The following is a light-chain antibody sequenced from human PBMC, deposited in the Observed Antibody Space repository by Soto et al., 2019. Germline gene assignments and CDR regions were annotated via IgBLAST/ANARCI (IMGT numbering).Light chain of an antibody. CDR1: QSVSSNY. V-gene: IGKV3-20*01. CDR3: QQYGSSPPEIT. J-gene: IGKJ5*01. Sequence: EIVLTQSPGTLSLSPGERATLSCRASQSVSSNYLAWYQQKPGQAPRLLIYGASSRATGIPDRFSGSGSGTDFTLTISRLEPEEFAVYYCQQYGSSPPEITFGQGTRLEIK. CDR2: GAS.